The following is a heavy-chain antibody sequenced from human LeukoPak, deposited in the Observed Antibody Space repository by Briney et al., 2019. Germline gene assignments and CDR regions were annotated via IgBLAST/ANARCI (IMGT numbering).Heavy chain of an antibody. CDR1: GYTFTSYD. CDR2: MNPNSGNT. CDR3: ARGYSTNWYDAFDV. V-gene: IGHV1-8*03. D-gene: IGHD6-13*01. Sequence: ASVKVSCKASGYTFTSYDINWVRQATGRGLEWMGWMNPNSGNTGYAQKFQGRVTITRNTSTSTAYMELSSLRSEDTAVYYCARGYSTNWYDAFDVWGQGTMVTVSS. J-gene: IGHJ3*01.